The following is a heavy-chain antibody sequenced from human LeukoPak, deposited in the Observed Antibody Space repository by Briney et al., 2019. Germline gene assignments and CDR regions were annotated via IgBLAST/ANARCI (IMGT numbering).Heavy chain of an antibody. J-gene: IGHJ4*02. D-gene: IGHD3-22*01. CDR1: GFTFSSYA. CDR3: ARESPGGYYDSSGSKPYYFDY. Sequence: PGRSLRLSCAASGFTFSSYAMHWVRQAPGKGLEWVAVISYDGSNKYYADSVKGRFTISRDNSKNTLYLQMNSLIAEDTAVYYCARESPGGYYDSSGSKPYYFDYWGQGTLVTVSS. V-gene: IGHV3-30-3*01. CDR2: ISYDGSNK.